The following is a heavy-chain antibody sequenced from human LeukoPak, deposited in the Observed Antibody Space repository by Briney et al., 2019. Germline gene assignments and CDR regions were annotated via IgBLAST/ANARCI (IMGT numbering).Heavy chain of an antibody. CDR3: SSGYYNGAYDI. CDR2: INHSGST. CDR1: GGSFSGYY. V-gene: IGHV4-34*01. D-gene: IGHD3-22*01. Sequence: SETLSLTCDVYGGSFSGYYWSRIRQPPGKGLEWIGEINHSGSTNYNPSLRSRVSISVDTSKNQFSLKLSSVTAADTAVYYCSSGYYNGAYDIWGQGTMVTVSS. J-gene: IGHJ3*02.